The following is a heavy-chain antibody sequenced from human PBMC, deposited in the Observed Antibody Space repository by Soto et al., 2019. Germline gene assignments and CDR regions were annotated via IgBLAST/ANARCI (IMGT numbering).Heavy chain of an antibody. CDR3: ARGPSGDKVDS. D-gene: IGHD7-27*01. V-gene: IGHV4-30-4*01. Sequence: QVQLQESGPGLVKPSQTLSLTCTVSGGSISTVNYWWSWIRQSPDMGPEWIGHIYNGGSTYNNPSLEXRXTXSXXTSKNQLSLTLSSVSAADTAVYYCARGPSGDKVDSWGQGTLVTVSS. CDR2: IYNGGST. CDR1: GGSISTVNYW. J-gene: IGHJ4*02.